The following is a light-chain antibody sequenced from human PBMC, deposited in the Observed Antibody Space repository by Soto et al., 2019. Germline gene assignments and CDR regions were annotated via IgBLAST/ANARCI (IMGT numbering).Light chain of an antibody. J-gene: IGLJ3*02. V-gene: IGLV2-23*02. CDR1: SSDVGSYNL. CDR3: CSYAGSSTVV. Sequence: QSVLTQPASVSGSPGQSITISCTGTSSDVGSYNLVSWYQQHPGKAPKLMIYEVSKRPSGVSNRFSGSNSGNTASLTISGLQAEDEADYYCCSYAGSSTVVFGGGTQLTV. CDR2: EVS.